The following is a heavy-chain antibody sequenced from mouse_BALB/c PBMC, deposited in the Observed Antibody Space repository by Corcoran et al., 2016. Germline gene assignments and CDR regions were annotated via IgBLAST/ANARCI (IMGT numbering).Heavy chain of an antibody. CDR3: ARAYGNYSYWYFDV. J-gene: IGHJ1*01. CDR1: GYTFTSYD. D-gene: IGHD2-1*01. V-gene: IGHV1-85*01. Sequence: VQLQQSGAELVQPGASVKLSCKASGYTFTSYDINWVRQRPEQGLEWIGRIFPGDGSTKYNEKFKGKATLTTDKSSSTAYMQLSRLTSEDSAVYFCARAYGNYSYWYFDVWGAGTTVTVSS. CDR2: IFPGDGST.